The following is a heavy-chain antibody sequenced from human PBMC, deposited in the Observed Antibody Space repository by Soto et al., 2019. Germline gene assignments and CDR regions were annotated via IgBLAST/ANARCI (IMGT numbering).Heavy chain of an antibody. V-gene: IGHV3-7*03. CDR1: GFTFSSYW. CDR2: IKQDGSEK. Sequence: HPGGSLRLSCAASGFTFSSYWMSWVRQAPGKGLEWVANIKQDGSEKYYVDSVKGRFTISRDNAKNSLYLQMNSLRAEDTAVYYCARVRYDSSGPRYSQHWGQGTLVTVSS. J-gene: IGHJ1*01. D-gene: IGHD3-22*01. CDR3: ARVRYDSSGPRYSQH.